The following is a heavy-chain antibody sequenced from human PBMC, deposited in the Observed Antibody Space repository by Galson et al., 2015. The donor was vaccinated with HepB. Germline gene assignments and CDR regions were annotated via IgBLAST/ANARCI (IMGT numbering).Heavy chain of an antibody. CDR1: GFTFSSYA. J-gene: IGHJ3*02. V-gene: IGHV3-30*04. Sequence: SLRLSCAASGFTFSSYAMHWVRQAPGKGLEWVAVISYDGSNKYYADSVKGRFTISRDNSKNTLYLQMNSLRAEDTAVYYCARDLVALWFGELPHAFDIWGQGTMVTVSS. CDR3: ARDLVALWFGELPHAFDI. CDR2: ISYDGSNK. D-gene: IGHD3-10*01.